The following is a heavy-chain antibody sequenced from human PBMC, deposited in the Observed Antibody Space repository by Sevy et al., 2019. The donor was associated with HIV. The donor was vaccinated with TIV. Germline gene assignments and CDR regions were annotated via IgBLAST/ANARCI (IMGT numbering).Heavy chain of an antibody. Sequence: GGSLRLSCLASGFTFSKNWMSWVRQAPGKGLEWVGRIKSKTEGGTTDYAAPGKGRFTILRDDSKNTLYLQMNSLKTEDKAVHYWATESIEGNYYDSSGCYDFYYYGLDVWGQGTTVTVSS. J-gene: IGHJ6*02. V-gene: IGHV3-15*01. CDR2: IKSKTEGGTT. CDR1: GFTFSKNW. D-gene: IGHD3-22*01. CDR3: ATESIEGNYYDSSGCYDFYYYGLDV.